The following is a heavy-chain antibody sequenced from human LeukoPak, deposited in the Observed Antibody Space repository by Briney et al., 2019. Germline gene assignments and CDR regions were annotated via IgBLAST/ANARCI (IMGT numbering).Heavy chain of an antibody. CDR1: GGSISSHY. CDR2: IYYTGST. D-gene: IGHD3-10*01. CDR3: ARGPLITMLRGRAYYLDY. J-gene: IGHJ4*02. Sequence: SETLSLTCTVSGGSISSHYWSWIRQPPGKGLEWIGYIYYTGSTNYNPSLKSRVTIAVDTSKNQFSLNLSSVTAAGTAVYYCARGPLITMLRGRAYYLDYWGQGTLVTVFS. V-gene: IGHV4-59*11.